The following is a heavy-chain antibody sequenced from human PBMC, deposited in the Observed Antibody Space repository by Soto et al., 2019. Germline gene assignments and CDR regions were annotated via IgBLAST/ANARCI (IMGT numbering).Heavy chain of an antibody. CDR2: IYTSGST. V-gene: IGHV4-4*07. CDR1: GGSIISYY. Sequence: QVQLKESGPGLVKPSETLSLTCTVSGGSIISYYWSWIRQPAGQGLQWIGRIYTSGSTNYNPSLRSRVPMSADTSKNELSVNRSFGSVADTAVYYCAARTVSGAYCGVECYTKDYWCQGPLVTVSS. CDR3: AARTVSGAYCGVECYTKDY. D-gene: IGHD2-21*01. J-gene: IGHJ4*02.